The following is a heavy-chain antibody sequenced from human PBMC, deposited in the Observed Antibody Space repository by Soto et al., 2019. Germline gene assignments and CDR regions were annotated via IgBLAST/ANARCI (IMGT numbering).Heavy chain of an antibody. CDR2: MNQHGSEI. CDR1: GFTFSSYW. CDR3: ATDTYCPATCYRGHGN. J-gene: IGHJ4*02. V-gene: IGHV3-7*03. Sequence: EVQLVESGGDLVQPGGSLRLSCAASGFTFSSYWWAWVRQFPGKGLEWVASMNQHGSEIQYVDSVRGRFTISRDNARNLLYLQMNNLRVEDTAIYYCATDTYCPATCYRGHGNWGQGTLVTVSS. D-gene: IGHD2-8*02.